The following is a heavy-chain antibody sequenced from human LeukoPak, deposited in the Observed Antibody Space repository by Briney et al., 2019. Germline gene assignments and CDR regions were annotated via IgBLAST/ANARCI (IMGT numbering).Heavy chain of an antibody. D-gene: IGHD3-3*01. CDR3: AKDLRPRPRVVTYESLSFDY. Sequence: GGSLRPSCAASGSTFSSYAMSWVRQAPGKGLEWVSAISGSGGSTYYADSVKGRFTISRDNSKNTLYLQMNSLRAEDTAVYYCAKDLRPRPRVVTYESLSFDYWGQGTLVTVSS. V-gene: IGHV3-23*01. CDR2: ISGSGGST. CDR1: GSTFSSYA. J-gene: IGHJ4*02.